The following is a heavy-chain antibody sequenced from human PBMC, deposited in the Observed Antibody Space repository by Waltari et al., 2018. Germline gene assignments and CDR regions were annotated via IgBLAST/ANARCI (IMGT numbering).Heavy chain of an antibody. Sequence: QVQLQESGPGLVRPSDTLSLTCNVSGGAVSGHYWSWIRQPPGKGLQWIGYIYYAGSSNYNPSLESRVRISVDMSKNEISLTMTSVTAADTAVYFCARDRRAYLDVWGKGATVTVPS. J-gene: IGHJ6*04. CDR3: ARDRRAYLDV. CDR2: IYYAGSS. V-gene: IGHV4-59*02. CDR1: GGAVSGHY.